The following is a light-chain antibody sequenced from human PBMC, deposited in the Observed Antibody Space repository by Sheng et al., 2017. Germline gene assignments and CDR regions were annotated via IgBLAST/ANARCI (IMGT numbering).Light chain of an antibody. CDR3: AAWDDSLNGWV. CDR1: SSNIGKNT. CDR2: NNN. J-gene: IGLJ3*02. V-gene: IGLV1-44*01. Sequence: QSVLTQPPSASGTPGQRVTISCSGSSSNIGKNTVNWYQQLPGTAPKLLIYNNNQRPSGVPDRFSGSKSGTSASLAISGLQSEDEAEYYCAAWDDSLNGWVFGGGTKLTVL.